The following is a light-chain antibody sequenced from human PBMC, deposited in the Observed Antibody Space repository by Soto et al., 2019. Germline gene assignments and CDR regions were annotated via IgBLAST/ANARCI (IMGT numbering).Light chain of an antibody. CDR3: ATWDDSMNGAV. V-gene: IGLV1-44*01. J-gene: IGLJ2*01. CDR1: SSNIGTNT. Sequence: VLTQPPSASGTPGQRVSISCSGGSSNIGTNTVNWYQHLPGTAPKLLIFSNDERPSGVPDRFSGSKSGTSASLAISGLQSDDEADHYCATWDDSMNGAVFGGGTKVTVL. CDR2: SND.